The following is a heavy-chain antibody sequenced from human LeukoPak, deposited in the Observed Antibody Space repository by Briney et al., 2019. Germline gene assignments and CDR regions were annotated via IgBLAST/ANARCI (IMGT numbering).Heavy chain of an antibody. CDR2: IYISGST. J-gene: IGHJ6*02. CDR3: AREGPCSTSCYYYYYGMDV. V-gene: IGHV4-4*07. Sequence: SETLSLTCTVSGASISGHYWSWIRQPAGKGLEWIGRIYISGSTNYNPSLKSRVTMSADTSKNQFSLRLSSVTAADTAVYYCAREGPCSTSCYYYYYGMDVWGPGTTVTVSS. CDR1: GASISGHY. D-gene: IGHD2-2*01.